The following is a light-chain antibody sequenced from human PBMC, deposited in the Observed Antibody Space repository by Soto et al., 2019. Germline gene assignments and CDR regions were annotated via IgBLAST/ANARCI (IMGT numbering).Light chain of an antibody. CDR2: GAS. CDR1: QSVSSN. J-gene: IGKJ1*01. CDR3: QHYNSYSEA. Sequence: DIVLTQSPGTLSLSPGERATLSCRASQSVSSNHLAWYQQKPGQAPRLLIYGASTTATGIPARFSGSGSGTEFTLTISSLQPDDFATYYCQHYNSYSEAFGQGTKVDIK. V-gene: IGKV3-15*01.